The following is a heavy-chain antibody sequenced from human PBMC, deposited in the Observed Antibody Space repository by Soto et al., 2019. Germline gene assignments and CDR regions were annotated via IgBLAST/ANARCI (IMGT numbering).Heavy chain of an antibody. D-gene: IGHD5-18*01. Sequence: EVQLLESGGGLVHPGGSLRLSCAASGFTFSSYAMSWVRQAPGKGLEWVSAISGSGGSTYYADSVKGRFTISRDNSKNTLYLQMNSLRAEDTAVYYCAKDDSYGPRPYYFDYWGQGTLVTVSS. V-gene: IGHV3-23*01. CDR2: ISGSGGST. CDR1: GFTFSSYA. CDR3: AKDDSYGPRPYYFDY. J-gene: IGHJ4*02.